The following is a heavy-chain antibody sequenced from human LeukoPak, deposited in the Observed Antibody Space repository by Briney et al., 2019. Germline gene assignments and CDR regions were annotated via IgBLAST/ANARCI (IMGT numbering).Heavy chain of an antibody. CDR2: INHSGSS. D-gene: IGHD6-13*01. CDR3: ARAYSSSWYMNWFDP. J-gene: IGHJ5*02. CDR1: GGSFSGYY. Sequence: KSSETLSLTCAVYGGSFSGYYWSWIRQPPGKGLEWIGEINHSGSSNYNTSLKSRVTMSVDTSKNQFSLKLSSVTAADTAVYYCARAYSSSWYMNWFDPWGQGTLVTVSS. V-gene: IGHV4-34*01.